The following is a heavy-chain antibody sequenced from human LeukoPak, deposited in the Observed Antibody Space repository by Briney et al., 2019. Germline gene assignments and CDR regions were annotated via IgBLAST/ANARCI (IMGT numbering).Heavy chain of an antibody. CDR2: TYSGGTT. CDR1: GFTVSSSY. J-gene: IGHJ6*03. D-gene: IGHD1-14*01. V-gene: IGHV3-53*01. Sequence: GGSLRLSCAASGFTVSSSYMSWVRQAPGKGLEWVSLTYSGGTTYYADSVKGRFTISRDNSKNTLFLQMNSLRAEDTAVYYCARRSGEPGGYYIDVWGKGTTVTVSS. CDR3: ARRSGEPGGYYIDV.